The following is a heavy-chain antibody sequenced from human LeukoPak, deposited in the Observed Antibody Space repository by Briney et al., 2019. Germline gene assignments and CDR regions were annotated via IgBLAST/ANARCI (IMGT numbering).Heavy chain of an antibody. CDR1: GYTFTSYY. J-gene: IGHJ4*02. CDR3: ARGGDYGDYLEH. V-gene: IGHV1-46*01. CDR2: INPSGGST. D-gene: IGHD4-17*01. Sequence: ASVKVSCKASGYTFTSYYMHWVRQAPGQGLEWMGIINPSGGSTSYAQRFQGRVTMTSDTSTNTLYMELSSLRSEDTAVYYCARGGDYGDYLEHWGQGTLVTVSS.